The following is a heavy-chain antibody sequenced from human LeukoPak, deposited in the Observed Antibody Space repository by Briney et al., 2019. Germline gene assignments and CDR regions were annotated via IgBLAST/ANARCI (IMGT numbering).Heavy chain of an antibody. D-gene: IGHD6-19*01. CDR2: ISYDGSNK. CDR1: GFTFSSYG. Sequence: GGSLRLSCAASGFTFSSYGMHWVRQAPGKGLEWVAVISYDGSNKYYADSVKGRFTISRDNSKNTVDLRMNSLRAEDTAVYYCTRDPPSSGWSFDYWGLGTLVTVSS. J-gene: IGHJ4*02. V-gene: IGHV3-30*03. CDR3: TRDPPSSGWSFDY.